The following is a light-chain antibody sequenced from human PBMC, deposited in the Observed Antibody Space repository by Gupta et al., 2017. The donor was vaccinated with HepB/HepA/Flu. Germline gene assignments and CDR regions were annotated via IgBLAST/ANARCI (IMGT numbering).Light chain of an antibody. Sequence: SSELTQPPSVSVSPGQTASITCSGDKLGDKYACWYQQKPGQSPVLVIYQESKRPSGIPERGLCYTAGKTAIPKTSGDQAMDEADDYCQESASSTGSGVFGGGTKMTVL. CDR3: QESASSTGSGV. J-gene: IGLJ2*01. V-gene: IGLV3-1*01. CDR2: QES. CDR1: KLGDKY.